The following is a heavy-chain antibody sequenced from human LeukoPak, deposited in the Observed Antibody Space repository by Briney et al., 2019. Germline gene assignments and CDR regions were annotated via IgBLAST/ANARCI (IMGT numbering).Heavy chain of an antibody. V-gene: IGHV3-33*08. Sequence: GRSLRLSCAASGFTFSSYAMHWVRQVPGKGLEWVAVISYDGSNKYYADSVKGRFTISRDNSKNTLYLQMNSLRAEDTAVHYCARQPDDFSGWNNGQDFFDYWGQGTLVTVSS. J-gene: IGHJ4*02. CDR3: ARQPDDFSGWNNGQDFFDY. CDR2: ISYDGSNK. CDR1: GFTFSSYA. D-gene: IGHD6-19*01.